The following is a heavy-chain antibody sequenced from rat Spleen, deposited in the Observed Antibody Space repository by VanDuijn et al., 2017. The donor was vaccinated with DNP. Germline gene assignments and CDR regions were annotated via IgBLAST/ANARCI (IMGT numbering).Heavy chain of an antibody. V-gene: IGHV5-22*01. CDR1: GFTFSAYY. D-gene: IGHD4-3*01. Sequence: EVQLVESGGGLVQPGRSLKLSCAASGFTFSAYYMAWVRQAPTKGLEWVAYIGSDGYAPYYGDSVRGRFAISRDNAKSTLYLQTNSLRSEDMATYYCIRWNSGHFDYWGQGVMVTVSS. CDR2: IGSDGYAP. J-gene: IGHJ2*01. CDR3: IRWNSGHFDY.